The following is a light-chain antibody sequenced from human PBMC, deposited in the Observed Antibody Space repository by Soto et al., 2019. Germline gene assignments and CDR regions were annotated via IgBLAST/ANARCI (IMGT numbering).Light chain of an antibody. CDR3: QVWDSTTDHWV. V-gene: IGLV3-21*02. CDR1: NIGGKS. Sequence: SYELTQPPSVSVAPGQTARMTCGGDNIGGKSVHWYRQKPGQAPVLVVYDDSDRPSGIPERIAGSNSGNTATLTVRRVEAGDEADYYCQVWDSTTDHWVFGGGTKLTVL. J-gene: IGLJ3*02. CDR2: DDS.